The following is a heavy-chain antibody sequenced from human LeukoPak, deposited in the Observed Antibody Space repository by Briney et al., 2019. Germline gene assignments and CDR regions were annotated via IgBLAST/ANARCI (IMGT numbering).Heavy chain of an antibody. J-gene: IGHJ6*03. CDR1: GFTFSSYW. CDR2: IKQDGSEK. D-gene: IGHD6-13*01. Sequence: PGGSLRLSCAASGFTFSSYWMSWVRQAPGKGLEWVANIKQDGSEKYYVDSVKGRFTISRDNAKNSLYLQMNSLRAEDTAVYYCASSLGPRKYSSSWYSYYYYYMDVWGKGTTVTVSS. V-gene: IGHV3-7*01. CDR3: ASSLGPRKYSSSWYSYYYYYMDV.